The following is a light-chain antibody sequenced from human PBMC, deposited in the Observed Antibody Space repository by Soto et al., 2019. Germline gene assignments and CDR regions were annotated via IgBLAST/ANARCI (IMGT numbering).Light chain of an antibody. CDR2: GAS. Sequence: EIVMTQSPATLSVSPGERATLSCRASQSVSSDLAWYQHKPGQAPRLLIYGASTRATGIPARFSGRGSGTEFTLTISSLQSVDFAVYYCQQYDKWPQTCGQGNKVDIK. V-gene: IGKV3-15*01. J-gene: IGKJ1*01. CDR3: QQYDKWPQT. CDR1: QSVSSD.